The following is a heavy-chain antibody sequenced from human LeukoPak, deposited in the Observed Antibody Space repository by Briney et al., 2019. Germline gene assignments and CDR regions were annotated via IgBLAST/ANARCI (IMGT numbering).Heavy chain of an antibody. CDR1: GGSISGYF. J-gene: IGHJ5*02. Sequence: KTSETLSLTCTVSGGSISGYFWGWIRQPPGEGLEFIGYIYYTGAASYKPSLRGRVTMSVDTSKNQFSLKLTSVTAADTAVYYCAKFATVTTPNWIDPWGQGILVTVSS. CDR3: AKFATVTTPNWIDP. V-gene: IGHV4-59*03. CDR2: IYYTGAA. D-gene: IGHD4-17*01.